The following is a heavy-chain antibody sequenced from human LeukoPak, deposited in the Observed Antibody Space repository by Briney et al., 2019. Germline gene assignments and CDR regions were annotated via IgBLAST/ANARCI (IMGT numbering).Heavy chain of an antibody. CDR2: IIPIFGTA. Sequence: SVKVSCKASGGTFSSYAISWVRQAPGQGLEWMGGIIPIFGTANYAQKFQGRVTITADKSTSTAYMELSSLRSEDTAVYYCASGYSYGYNWFDPWGQGTLVTVSS. V-gene: IGHV1-69*06. CDR1: GGTFSSYA. D-gene: IGHD5-18*01. J-gene: IGHJ5*02. CDR3: ASGYSYGYNWFDP.